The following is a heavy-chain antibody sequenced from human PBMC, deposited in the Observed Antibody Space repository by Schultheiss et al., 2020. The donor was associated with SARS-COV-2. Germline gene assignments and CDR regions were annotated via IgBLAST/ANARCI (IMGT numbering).Heavy chain of an antibody. V-gene: IGHV4-39*07. CDR3: ARGFETRQLGGKNWFDP. Sequence: SETLSLTCTVSGGSISSSSYYWGWIRQPPGKGLEWIGEINHSGSTNYNPSLKSRVTISVDTSKNQFSLKLSSVTAADTAVYYCARGFETRQLGGKNWFDPWGQGTLVTVSS. J-gene: IGHJ5*02. CDR1: GGSISSSSYY. CDR2: INHSGST. D-gene: IGHD6-13*01.